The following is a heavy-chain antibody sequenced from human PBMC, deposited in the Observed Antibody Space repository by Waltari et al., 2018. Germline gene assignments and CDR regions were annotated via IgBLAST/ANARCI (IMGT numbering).Heavy chain of an antibody. CDR3: ATTSLTGITFGF. CDR2: ISSSSSYI. V-gene: IGHV3-21*01. CDR1: GFTFSSYS. Sequence: EVQLVESGGGLVKPGGSLRLSCAASGFTFSSYSMNWVRQAPGKGLEWVSSISSSSSYIYYADSVKGRFTISRDNAKNSLYLQMNSLRVEDTAVYYCATTSLTGITFGFWGQGALVTVSS. J-gene: IGHJ4*02. D-gene: IGHD1-7*01.